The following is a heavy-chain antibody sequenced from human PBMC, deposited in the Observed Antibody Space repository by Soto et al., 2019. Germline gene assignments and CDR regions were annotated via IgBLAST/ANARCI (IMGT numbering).Heavy chain of an antibody. J-gene: IGHJ4*02. CDR2: IYYSGST. Sequence: ETLSLTCTVSGGSVSSGSYYWSWIRQPPGKGLEWIGYIYYSGSTNYNPSLKSRVTISVDTSKNQFSLKLSSVTAADTAVYYCARDKISDTPWPGHYLAYWGQGTRVTVS. CDR1: GGSVSSGSYY. D-gene: IGHD3-3*02. CDR3: ARDKISDTPWPGHYLAY. V-gene: IGHV4-61*01.